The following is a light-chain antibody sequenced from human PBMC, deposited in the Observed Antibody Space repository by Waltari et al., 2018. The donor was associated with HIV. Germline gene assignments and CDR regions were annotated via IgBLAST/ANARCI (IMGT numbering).Light chain of an antibody. V-gene: IGLV1-40*01. J-gene: IGLJ2*01. CDR3: QSYDSSLSGVV. CDR1: SANIGAGYG. Sequence: QSVLTQPPSVSGAPGQRVTISCSGSSANIGAGYGVHWYRQLPGTAPKLLIYVNNKRPSGVPDRFSGSVSGTSASLAITGLQAEDEADYYCQSYDSSLSGVVFGGGTNLTVL. CDR2: VNN.